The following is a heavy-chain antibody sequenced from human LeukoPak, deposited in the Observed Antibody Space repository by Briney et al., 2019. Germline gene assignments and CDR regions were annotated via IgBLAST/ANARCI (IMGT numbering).Heavy chain of an antibody. CDR1: GYTFTSYY. Sequence: WASVKVSCKASGYTFTSYYMHWVRQAPGQGLEWMGIINPSGGSTSYAQKFQGRVTMTRDTSTSTVYMELSSLRSGDTAVYYCARKGLELTPLDYWGQGTLVTVSS. V-gene: IGHV1-46*01. CDR3: ARKGLELTPLDY. D-gene: IGHD1-7*01. CDR2: INPSGGST. J-gene: IGHJ4*02.